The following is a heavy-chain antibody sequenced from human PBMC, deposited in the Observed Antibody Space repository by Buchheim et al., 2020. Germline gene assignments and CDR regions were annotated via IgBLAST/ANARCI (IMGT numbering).Heavy chain of an antibody. Sequence: EVQLVQSEAEVKKSGESLKISCKGSGYTFLAYWIGWVRQKPGKGLEWMGMIYPRDSDNRYSPSFQGQVTVSADNSITTAYPQWSGLQASDTAMYYCARRGGDFWSGQYYFDYWGQGTL. D-gene: IGHD3-3*01. CDR2: IYPRDSDN. CDR3: ARRGGDFWSGQYYFDY. CDR1: GYTFLAYW. V-gene: IGHV5-51*01. J-gene: IGHJ4*02.